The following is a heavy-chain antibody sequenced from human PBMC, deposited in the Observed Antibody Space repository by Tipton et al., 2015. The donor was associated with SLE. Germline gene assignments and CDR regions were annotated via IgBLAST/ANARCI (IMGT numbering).Heavy chain of an antibody. Sequence: QSGAEVKKPGASVKVSCKASGHTFTSYGISWVRQAPGQGLEWMGWISAYNGNTNYAQKLQGRVTMTTDTSTSTAYMELRSLRSDDTAVYYCARSLPGYYDFWSGYFGARYGMDVWGQGTTVTVSS. V-gene: IGHV1-18*01. J-gene: IGHJ6*02. CDR3: ARSLPGYYDFWSGYFGARYGMDV. CDR1: GHTFTSYG. CDR2: ISAYNGNT. D-gene: IGHD3-3*01.